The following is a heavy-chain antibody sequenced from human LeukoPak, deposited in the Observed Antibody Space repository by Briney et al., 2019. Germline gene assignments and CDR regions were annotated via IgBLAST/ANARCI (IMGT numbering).Heavy chain of an antibody. V-gene: IGHV3-7*01. D-gene: IGHD3-16*01. Sequence: GGSPRFSCAASGFTFSSYWMNWVRQAPGKGLEWVANIKQDGSEKYYVDSLKGRFTISRDNAKNSLYLQMNNLRAEDTAVYYCARIYYDYFDYWGQGTLVTVSS. CDR2: IKQDGSEK. J-gene: IGHJ4*02. CDR1: GFTFSSYW. CDR3: ARIYYDYFDY.